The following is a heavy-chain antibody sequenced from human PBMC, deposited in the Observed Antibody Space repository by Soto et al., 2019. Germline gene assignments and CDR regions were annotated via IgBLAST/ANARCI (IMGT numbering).Heavy chain of an antibody. CDR3: AGLHDYGDYVKGYSDY. CDR1: GYTFTSYY. Sequence: ASVKVSCKASGYTFTSYYMHWVRQAPGQGLEWMGIINPSGGSTSYAQKFQGRVTMTRDTSTSTVYMELSSVTAADTAVYYCAGLHDYGDYVKGYSDYWGQGTLVTVSS. D-gene: IGHD4-17*01. J-gene: IGHJ4*02. CDR2: INPSGGST. V-gene: IGHV1-46*01.